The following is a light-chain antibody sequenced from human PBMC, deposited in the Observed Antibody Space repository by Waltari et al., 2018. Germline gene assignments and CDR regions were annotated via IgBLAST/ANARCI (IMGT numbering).Light chain of an antibody. J-gene: IGKJ1*01. CDR3: QQYHTYPWT. Sequence: AIRMTQSPASLSATTGDRVTIPCRASQGVSTYLAWYQQKPGKAPSLLIYASSTLESGVPSKFSCSGSGTDFTLTISCLQSEDFATYYCQQYHTYPWTFGQGTKVEI. CDR1: QGVSTY. CDR2: ASS. V-gene: IGKV1-8*01.